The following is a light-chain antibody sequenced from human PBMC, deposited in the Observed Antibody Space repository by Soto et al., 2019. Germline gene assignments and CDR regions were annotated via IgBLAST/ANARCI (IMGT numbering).Light chain of an antibody. V-gene: IGKV3-15*01. CDR2: GAS. Sequence: EIGMTHYPATLSVSPLERATLSFRASQSVSSNLAWYQQKPGQAPRLLIYGASSRATGIPVRFSGSGSGTEFTLTISSLQSEDFAVYYCQQYNNWPLTFGQGTRLEIK. J-gene: IGKJ5*01. CDR1: QSVSSN. CDR3: QQYNNWPLT.